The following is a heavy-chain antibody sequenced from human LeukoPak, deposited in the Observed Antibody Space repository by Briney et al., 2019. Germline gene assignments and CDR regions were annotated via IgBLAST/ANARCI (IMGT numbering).Heavy chain of an antibody. Sequence: GGSLRLSCAASGFTFSSYGMHWVRQAPGKGVEWVAVISYDGSNKYYADSVKGRFTISRDNSKNTLYLQMNSLRAEDTAVYYCARGSYDSSGYYLYQRAYWGQGTLVTVSS. CDR1: GFTFSSYG. CDR2: ISYDGSNK. V-gene: IGHV3-30*03. CDR3: ARGSYDSSGYYLYQRAY. J-gene: IGHJ4*02. D-gene: IGHD3-22*01.